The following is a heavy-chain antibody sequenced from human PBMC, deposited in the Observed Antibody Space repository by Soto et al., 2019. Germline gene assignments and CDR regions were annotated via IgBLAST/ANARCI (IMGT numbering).Heavy chain of an antibody. CDR2: IYSGGST. Sequence: GGSLRLSCAASGFTVSSNYMSWVRQAPGKGLEWVSVIYSGGSTYYADSVKGRFTISRDNSKNTLYLQMNSLRAEDTAVYYCARDLSHSGYDRPYYYYYYMDVWGKGTTVTVSS. J-gene: IGHJ6*03. V-gene: IGHV3-66*01. D-gene: IGHD5-12*01. CDR3: ARDLSHSGYDRPYYYYYYMDV. CDR1: GFTVSSNY.